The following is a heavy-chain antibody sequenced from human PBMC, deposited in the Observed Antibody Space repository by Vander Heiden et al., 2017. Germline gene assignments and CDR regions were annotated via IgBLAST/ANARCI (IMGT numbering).Heavy chain of an antibody. CDR1: GFTFSSYA. V-gene: IGHV3-23*01. CDR3: VREGRSWYYFDS. Sequence: EVQLLESGGGLVQPGGSLRLSCAASGFTFSSYAMNWVRQAPGKGLEWVSTISTTDGRTYYADSVKGRFTISRDNSKNTLYLQMNSLRAEDTAVYYCVREGRSWYYFDSWGQGTLVTVSS. D-gene: IGHD6-13*01. CDR2: ISTTDGRT. J-gene: IGHJ4*02.